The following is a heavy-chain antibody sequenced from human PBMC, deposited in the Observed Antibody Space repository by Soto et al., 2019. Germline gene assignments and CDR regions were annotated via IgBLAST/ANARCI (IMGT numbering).Heavy chain of an antibody. CDR2: ISYDGSNK. D-gene: IGHD6-6*01. V-gene: IGHV3-30-3*01. CDR1: GFTFSTYA. CDR3: ARGPSIAARPYHYYGMDV. Sequence: QVQLVESGGGVVQPGGSLRLSCAASGFTFSTYAMHWVRQAPGKGLEWVAVISYDGSNKYYADSVKGRFTISRDNSKNTMFLQMNSLRGEDTALYYCARGPSIAARPYHYYGMDVWGQGTTVAVSS. J-gene: IGHJ6*02.